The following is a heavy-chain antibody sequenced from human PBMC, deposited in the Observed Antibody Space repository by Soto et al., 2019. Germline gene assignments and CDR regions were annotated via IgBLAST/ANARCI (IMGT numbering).Heavy chain of an antibody. D-gene: IGHD3-3*01. CDR3: AREDRFTISPDYGMDV. CDR2: ISAYNGNT. Sequence: QVQLVQSGAEVKKPGASVKVSCKASGYTFTSYGISWVRQAPGQGLEWMGWISAYNGNTNYAQKLQGRVTMTTDTSTSTAYMELRSLRSDDTAVYYGAREDRFTISPDYGMDVWGRGTTVTVSS. CDR1: GYTFTSYG. J-gene: IGHJ6*02. V-gene: IGHV1-18*01.